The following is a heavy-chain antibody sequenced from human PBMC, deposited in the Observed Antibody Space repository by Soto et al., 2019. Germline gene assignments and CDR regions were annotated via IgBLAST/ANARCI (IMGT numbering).Heavy chain of an antibody. Sequence: EVQLVESGGGLVQPGRSLRLSCAASGFTFDDYDMHWVRQAPGKGLEWVSGISWNSGSIGYADSVKGRFTISRDNAKKYLYLQMNRLRAEDTALYYCAKDGGLWHQPYGDYGLRGDYWGQGTLVTVSS. CDR1: GFTFDDYD. J-gene: IGHJ4*02. D-gene: IGHD4-17*01. V-gene: IGHV3-9*01. CDR3: AKDGGLWHQPYGDYGLRGDY. CDR2: ISWNSGSI.